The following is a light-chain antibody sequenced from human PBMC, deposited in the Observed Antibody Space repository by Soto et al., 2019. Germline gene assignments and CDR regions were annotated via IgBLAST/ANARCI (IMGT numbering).Light chain of an antibody. CDR2: DVS. Sequence: QLVLTQPASVSGSPGQSVTISCTGTNSDIGGYNYVSWYQQHPGKAPKVLISDVSDRPSGVSPRFSGSKSGNTASLTISGLRSEDEADYYCSSYTSTTASVLFGGGTKLTVL. CDR3: SSYTSTTASVL. J-gene: IGLJ3*02. V-gene: IGLV2-14*03. CDR1: NSDIGGYNY.